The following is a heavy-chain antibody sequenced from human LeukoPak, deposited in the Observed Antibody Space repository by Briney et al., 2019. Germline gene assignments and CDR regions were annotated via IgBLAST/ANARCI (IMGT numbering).Heavy chain of an antibody. J-gene: IGHJ4*02. CDR1: GFAFSSYG. D-gene: IGHD5-18*01. V-gene: IGHV3-30*18. CDR2: ISYDGSNK. CDR3: AKDRYTYGTEYFDY. Sequence: PGGSLRLSCAASGFAFSSYGMHWVRQAPGKGLEWLVHISYDGSNKYYAASVKGRFTISRDYSKNTLYLQMNSLRAEDTAVYYCAKDRYTYGTEYFDYWGQGTLVTVSS.